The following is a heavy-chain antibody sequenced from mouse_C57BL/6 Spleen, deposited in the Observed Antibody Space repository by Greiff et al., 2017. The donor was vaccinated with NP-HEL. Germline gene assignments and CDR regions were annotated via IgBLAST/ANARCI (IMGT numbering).Heavy chain of an antibody. V-gene: IGHV1-52*01. CDR3: ARGRNYYGSSPYWYFDV. CDR1: GYTFTSYW. CDR2: IDPSDSET. D-gene: IGHD1-1*01. Sequence: QVQLQQPGAELVRPGSSVKLSCKASGYTFTSYWMHWVKQRPIQGLEWIGNIDPSDSETHYNQKFKDKATLTVDKSSSTAYMQLSSLTSEDSAVYYCARGRNYYGSSPYWYFDVWGTGTTVTVSS. J-gene: IGHJ1*03.